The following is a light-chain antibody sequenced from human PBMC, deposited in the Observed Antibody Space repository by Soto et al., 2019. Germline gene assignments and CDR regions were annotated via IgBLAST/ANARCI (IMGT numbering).Light chain of an antibody. CDR3: QSYDSSLSGVV. V-gene: IGLV1-40*01. Sequence: QSVLTQPPSVSGAPGQRVTIYCTGSSSNIGAGYDVHWYLHLPGTAPKLLIYGNNNRPSGVPDRFSGSKSGSSASLAITGLQAEDEADYYCQSYDSSLSGVVFGGGTKLTVL. CDR1: SSNIGAGYD. J-gene: IGLJ2*01. CDR2: GNN.